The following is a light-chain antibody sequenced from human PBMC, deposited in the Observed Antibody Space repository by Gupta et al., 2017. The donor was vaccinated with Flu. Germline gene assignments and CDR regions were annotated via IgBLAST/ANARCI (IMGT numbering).Light chain of an antibody. CDR2: GAS. V-gene: IGKV3-15*01. Sequence: EIVMNASPATLSGSPGERATLSCRASQSVSSNLAWYQQKPGQAPRLLIYGASTRATGIPARFSGSGSGTEFTLTISSLQSEDFAVYYCQQYNNWPPYSFGQGTKLEIK. CDR3: QQYNNWPPYS. J-gene: IGKJ2*03. CDR1: QSVSSN.